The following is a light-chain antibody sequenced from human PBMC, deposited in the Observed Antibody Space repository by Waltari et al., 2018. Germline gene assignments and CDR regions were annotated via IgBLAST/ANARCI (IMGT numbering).Light chain of an antibody. Sequence: QLVLTQSPSASASLGASVKPTCPLRSGHTGNAIACHQQQPERGLRYLMILYNDGSHTRGDGIPDRFSGSSSGAERYLTISSLQSEDEGDYFCQTWGTDIMVFGGGTKLTLL. CDR1: SGHTGNA. J-gene: IGLJ3*02. CDR3: QTWGTDIMV. CDR2: LYNDGSH. V-gene: IGLV4-69*01.